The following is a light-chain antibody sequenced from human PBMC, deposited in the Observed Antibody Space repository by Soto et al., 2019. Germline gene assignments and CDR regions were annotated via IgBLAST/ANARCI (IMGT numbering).Light chain of an antibody. J-gene: IGLJ1*01. CDR2: ASS. CDR1: SSDVGSYNY. V-gene: IGLV2-14*01. CDR3: SSYTSGSTLYV. Sequence: QSVLTQPASVSGSAGQSITISCTGTSSDVGSYNYVSWYQHHPGKAPRLMIYASSNRPSGVSHRFSGSRSGNTASLTISGLQAEDEADYYCSSYTSGSTLYVFGTGTKVTV.